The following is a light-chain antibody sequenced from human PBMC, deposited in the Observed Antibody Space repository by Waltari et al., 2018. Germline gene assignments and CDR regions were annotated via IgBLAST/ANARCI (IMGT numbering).Light chain of an antibody. J-gene: IGKJ1*01. CDR1: QSVGKY. Sequence: VLTQHPRTLSLSPGERATLSCRASQSVGKYLAWYQQKPGQAPRLLIYDTSTRATGIPDRFSGSGSGTDFSLTISRLEPEDFAVYYCQKYVSLPATFGQGTKVQAK. V-gene: IGKV3-20*01. CDR3: QKYVSLPAT. CDR2: DTS.